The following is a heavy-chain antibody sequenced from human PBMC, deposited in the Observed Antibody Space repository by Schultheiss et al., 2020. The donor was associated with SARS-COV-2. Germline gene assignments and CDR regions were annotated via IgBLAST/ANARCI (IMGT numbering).Heavy chain of an antibody. D-gene: IGHD3-9*01. CDR1: GFTFSNYG. V-gene: IGHV3-33*01. Sequence: GGSLRLSCAASGFTFSNYGMHWVRQAPGKGLEWVAVIWYDGSNKYYADSVKGRFTISRDNSKNTLYLQMNSLRAEDTAVYYCARGYDILTGYYKGIVFDYWGQGTLVTVSS. CDR3: ARGYDILTGYYKGIVFDY. CDR2: IWYDGSNK. J-gene: IGHJ4*02.